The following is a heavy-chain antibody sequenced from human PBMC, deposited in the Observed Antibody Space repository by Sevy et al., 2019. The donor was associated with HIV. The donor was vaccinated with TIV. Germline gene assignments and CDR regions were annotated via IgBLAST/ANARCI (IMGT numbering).Heavy chain of an antibody. CDR2: IRSQAYGGTT. CDR3: TRMSKQIVVVVAATVRAGYYYGYGMDV. CDR1: GFTFGDYA. J-gene: IGHJ6*02. Sequence: GGSLRLSCTASGFTFGDYAMSWFRQAPGKGLEWVGFIRSQAYGGTTEYAGSVKGRFTISRDDRNSIAYLEMNSVNTEDTTVYYYTRMSKQIVVVVAATVRAGYYYGYGMDVWGQGTTVTVSS. V-gene: IGHV3-49*03. D-gene: IGHD2-15*01.